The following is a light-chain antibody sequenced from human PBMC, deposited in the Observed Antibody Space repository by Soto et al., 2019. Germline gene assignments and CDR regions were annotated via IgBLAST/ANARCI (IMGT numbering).Light chain of an antibody. Sequence: EIVLTQSPGTLSLSPGERATLSCRASQSVRSNYLAWYQQKPGQAPRLLIYGASSRATGIPDRFSGTGSGTDFTLTISRLEPEDFAMYYCQQYGGSPYTFGQGTKLVIK. CDR3: QQYGGSPYT. J-gene: IGKJ2*01. V-gene: IGKV3-20*01. CDR2: GAS. CDR1: QSVRSNY.